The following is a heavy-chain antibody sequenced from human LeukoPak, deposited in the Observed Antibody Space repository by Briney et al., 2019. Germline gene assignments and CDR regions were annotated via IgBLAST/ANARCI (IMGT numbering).Heavy chain of an antibody. Sequence: GGSLRLSCAASGFTFSSYAMSWVRQAPGKGLEWVSYISGSGDTTYYADSVKGRFTFSRDNPRNTLYLQMNSLRAEDTAVYYCAKDLKHPRPGYSSSWASDYWGQGTLVTVSS. J-gene: IGHJ4*02. D-gene: IGHD6-13*01. V-gene: IGHV3-23*01. CDR3: AKDLKHPRPGYSSSWASDY. CDR1: GFTFSSYA. CDR2: ISGSGDTT.